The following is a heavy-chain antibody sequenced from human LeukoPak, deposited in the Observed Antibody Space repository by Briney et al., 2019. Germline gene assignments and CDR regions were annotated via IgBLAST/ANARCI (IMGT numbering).Heavy chain of an antibody. CDR1: GYTFTRYY. CDR3: ARAGIAVAGGWFDP. V-gene: IGHV1-46*01. D-gene: IGHD6-19*01. J-gene: IGHJ5*02. Sequence: GASVKVSCKASGYTFTRYYMHWVRQAPGQGLEWMGIINPSGGNTNYAQKFQGRVTMTRDMSTSTAYMELSSLRSEDTAVYYCARAGIAVAGGWFDPWGQGTLVTVSS. CDR2: INPSGGNT.